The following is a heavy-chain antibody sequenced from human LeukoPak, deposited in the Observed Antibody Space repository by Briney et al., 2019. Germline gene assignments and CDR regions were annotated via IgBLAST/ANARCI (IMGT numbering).Heavy chain of an antibody. CDR1: GVSIISSNSY. J-gene: IGHJ4*02. CDR2: MYYSGNT. V-gene: IGHV4-39*01. Sequence: SQTLSLTCTVSGVSIISSNSYWGWLRQPPGKGLEWIGSMYYSGNTYHNASLKSQVSISIHTSKNQFSLRLTPVTHADTAVYYCARQTGSGLFILPGGQGTLVTVSS. CDR3: ARQTGSGLFILP. D-gene: IGHD3/OR15-3a*01.